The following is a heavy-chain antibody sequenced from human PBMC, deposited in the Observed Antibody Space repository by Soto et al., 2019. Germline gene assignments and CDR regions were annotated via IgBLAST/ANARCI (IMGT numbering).Heavy chain of an antibody. Sequence: EVQLVESGGGLVQPGGSLRLSCAASGFTFSSYDMHWVRQATGKGLEWVSAIGTAGDTYYPGSVKDRFTISRENAKNSLYLQMTSLRAEDTAVYYCARRRVTADYYYYGMDVWGQGTTVTVSS. CDR1: GFTFSSYD. CDR3: ARRRVTADYYYYGMDV. CDR2: IGTAGDT. V-gene: IGHV3-13*01. D-gene: IGHD2-21*02. J-gene: IGHJ6*02.